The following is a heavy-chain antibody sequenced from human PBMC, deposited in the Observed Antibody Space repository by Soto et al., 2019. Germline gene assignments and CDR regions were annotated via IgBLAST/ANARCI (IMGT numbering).Heavy chain of an antibody. V-gene: IGHV3-23*01. D-gene: IGHD6-13*01. CDR1: GFPFSSYA. CDR3: AKAWRIVPAAGTDY. CDR2: ISGSGGST. J-gene: IGHJ4*02. Sequence: PGGSKRVSCAASGFPFSSYARSWVRPNTGKGLEWVSAISGSGGSTYYADSVKGRFTISRDNSKNTLYLQMNSLRAEDTAVYYCAKAWRIVPAAGTDYWGQGTLVTVSS.